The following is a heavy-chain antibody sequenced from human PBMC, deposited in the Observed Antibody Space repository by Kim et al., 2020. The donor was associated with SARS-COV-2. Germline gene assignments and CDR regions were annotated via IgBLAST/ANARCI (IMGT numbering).Heavy chain of an antibody. V-gene: IGHV3-23*01. Sequence: VTGRFTISTDNSKNALYLQINSLRAEDTAVYYCAKELNTGGAAMSPFDYWGQGTLVTVSS. J-gene: IGHJ4*02. D-gene: IGHD2-2*01. CDR3: AKELNTGGAAMSPFDY.